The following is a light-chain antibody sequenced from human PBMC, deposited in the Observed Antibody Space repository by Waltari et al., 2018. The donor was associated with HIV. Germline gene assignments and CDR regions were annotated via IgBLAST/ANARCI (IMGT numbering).Light chain of an antibody. V-gene: IGLV2-11*01. CDR3: CSYAGSSWV. J-gene: IGLJ3*02. Sequence: SALTQPRSVSGSPGQSVTISCPGTSSDIGGYSYVSCYQQYPGKAPHLMISDCSERPAGVPDRFSGSKSGNTASLTISGLQAGDETDYYCCSYAGSSWVFGGGTKLTVL. CDR1: SSDIGGYSY. CDR2: DCS.